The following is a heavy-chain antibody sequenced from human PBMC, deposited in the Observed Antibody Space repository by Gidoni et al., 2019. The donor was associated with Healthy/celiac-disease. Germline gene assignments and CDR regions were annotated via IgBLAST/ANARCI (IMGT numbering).Heavy chain of an antibody. CDR3: ARRGIILRYFDWLLSPAYYYGMDV. V-gene: IGHV4-34*01. CDR1: GGSFSGYY. J-gene: IGHJ6*02. CDR2: INHSGST. D-gene: IGHD3-9*01. Sequence: QVQLQQWGAGLLKPSETLSLTCAVYGGSFSGYYWSWIRQPPGKGLEWIGEINHSGSTNYNPSLKSRVTISVDTSKNQFSPKLSSVTAADTAVYYCARRGIILRYFDWLLSPAYYYGMDVWGQGTTVTVSS.